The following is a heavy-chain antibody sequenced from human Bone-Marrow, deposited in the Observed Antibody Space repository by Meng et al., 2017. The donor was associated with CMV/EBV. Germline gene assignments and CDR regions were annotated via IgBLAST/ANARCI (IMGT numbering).Heavy chain of an antibody. CDR3: ARGGFLSWLRGDGWFDP. CDR1: YTFPNYT. Sequence: YTFPNYTMHGVRQAPGKGLEWVGWINNDGGDKNYAEKVKGRVTMTRDKSMKTAYMEMNRLKSDDTAIYYCARGGFLSWLRGDGWFDPWGQGTLVTVSS. CDR2: INNDGGDK. J-gene: IGHJ5*02. D-gene: IGHD3/OR15-3a*01. V-gene: IGHV1-2*02.